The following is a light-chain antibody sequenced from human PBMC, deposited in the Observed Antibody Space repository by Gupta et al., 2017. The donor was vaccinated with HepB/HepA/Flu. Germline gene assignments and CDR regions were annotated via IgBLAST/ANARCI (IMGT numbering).Light chain of an antibody. CDR3: SSYAGPYTSI. Sequence: QSPPTQPRSVSGSPGQSVTISCSGTRSDVDVYGYNYVSWDQQYPGEVPKLIIYDVNKRPSGVPDRFSGSKSGDTASLTISGLQTEDEADYYCSSYAGPYTSIVGEGTKVTVL. CDR1: RSDVDVYGYNY. CDR2: DVN. J-gene: IGLJ2*01. V-gene: IGLV2-11*01.